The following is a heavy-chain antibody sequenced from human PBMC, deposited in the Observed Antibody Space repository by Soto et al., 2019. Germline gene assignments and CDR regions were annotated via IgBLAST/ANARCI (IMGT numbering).Heavy chain of an antibody. Sequence: QPGGSLRLSCSVFGFTFSNSYMHWVRQTPEKGLQYVSSISENGDITYYPDSVKGRFTISRDNSKSTVYLQMSSLRIEDTGVYYCVKDRLVDYWGQGVLVTVSS. CDR2: ISENGDIT. V-gene: IGHV3-64D*06. J-gene: IGHJ4*02. CDR3: VKDRLVDY. D-gene: IGHD3-16*01. CDR1: GFTFSNSY.